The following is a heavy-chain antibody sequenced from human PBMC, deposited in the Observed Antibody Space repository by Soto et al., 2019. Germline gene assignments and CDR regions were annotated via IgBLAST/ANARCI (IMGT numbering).Heavy chain of an antibody. J-gene: IGHJ6*02. CDR2: ISHDGTDK. CDR3: VKERYAQLWLEDYGMDV. Sequence: QVQLVESGGGVVQPGRSLRLSCAASGFTFSSYGIHWVRQAPGKGLEWVALISHDGTDKYYADSVKGRFTMSRDNFKNTLYLKMSSLRPEDTAVYYCVKERYAQLWLEDYGMDVWGQGTTVTV. CDR1: GFTFSSYG. V-gene: IGHV3-30*18. D-gene: IGHD5-18*01.